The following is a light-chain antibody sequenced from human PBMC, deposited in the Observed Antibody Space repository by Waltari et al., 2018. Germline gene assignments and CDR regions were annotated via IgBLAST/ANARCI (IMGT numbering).Light chain of an antibody. CDR1: QRVLYTSNNRNY. J-gene: IGKJ1*01. CDR3: QQYYSTPWT. V-gene: IGKV4-1*01. Sequence: DIVMTQSPDSLSVSLGERATINCKSSQRVLYTSNNRNYLAWFHQRPGQPPKMLIYWASTRNSGVPDRFSGAGSGTDFTLTISSLQAEDVGMYYCQQYYSTPWTFGQGTRVEIK. CDR2: WAS.